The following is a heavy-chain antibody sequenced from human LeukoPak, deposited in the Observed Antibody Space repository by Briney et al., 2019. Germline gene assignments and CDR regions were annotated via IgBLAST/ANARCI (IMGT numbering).Heavy chain of an antibody. J-gene: IGHJ4*02. V-gene: IGHV3-11*04. Sequence: GGSLRLSCAASGFTVSSNYMSWVRQAPGKGLEWVSYISSSGSTIYYADSVKGRFTISRDNAKNSLYLQMNSLRAEDTAVYYCARDRKNSSGYYVYFDYWGQGTLVTVSS. CDR2: ISSSGSTI. CDR1: GFTVSSNY. CDR3: ARDRKNSSGYYVYFDY. D-gene: IGHD3-22*01.